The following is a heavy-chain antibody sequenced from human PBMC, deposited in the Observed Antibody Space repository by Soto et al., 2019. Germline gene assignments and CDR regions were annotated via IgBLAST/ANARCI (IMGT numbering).Heavy chain of an antibody. CDR2: INPYNGNT. Sequence: QVQLVQSGAEVKKPGASVKVSCKASGYTFTSYGISWVRQAPGQGLEWMGWINPYNGNTNYAQKLQGRVTMTPDTTTNTASLGLRMLRSVDTAVYYCARDWFGIDYWGQGTLVTVSS. CDR1: GYTFTSYG. D-gene: IGHD3-16*01. CDR3: ARDWFGIDY. V-gene: IGHV1-18*01. J-gene: IGHJ4*02.